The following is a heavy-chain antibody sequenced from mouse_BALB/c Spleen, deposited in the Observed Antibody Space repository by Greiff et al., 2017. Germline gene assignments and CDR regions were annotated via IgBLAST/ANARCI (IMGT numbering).Heavy chain of an antibody. CDR2: IDPENGDT. J-gene: IGHJ4*01. CDR1: GFNIKDYY. Sequence: VQLQQSGAELVRSGASVKLSCTASGFNIKDYYMHWVKQRPEQGLEWIGWIDPENGDTEYAPKFQGKATMTADTSSNTAYLQLSSLTSEDTAVYYCNVYGSSYYYAMDYWGQGTSVTVSS. D-gene: IGHD1-1*01. V-gene: IGHV14-4*02. CDR3: NVYGSSYYYAMDY.